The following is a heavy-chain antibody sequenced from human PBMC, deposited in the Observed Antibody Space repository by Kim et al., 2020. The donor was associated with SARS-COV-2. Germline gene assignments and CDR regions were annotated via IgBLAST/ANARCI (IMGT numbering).Heavy chain of an antibody. CDR3: AKRTAYYYDSSGSLFDY. Sequence: GGSLRLSCAASGFTFSSYAMSWVRQAPGKGLEWVSAISGSGGSTYYADSVKGRFTISRDNSKNTLYLQMNSLRAEDTAVYYCAKRTAYYYDSSGSLFDYWGQGTLVTVSS. CDR2: ISGSGGST. CDR1: GFTFSSYA. V-gene: IGHV3-23*01. D-gene: IGHD3-22*01. J-gene: IGHJ4*02.